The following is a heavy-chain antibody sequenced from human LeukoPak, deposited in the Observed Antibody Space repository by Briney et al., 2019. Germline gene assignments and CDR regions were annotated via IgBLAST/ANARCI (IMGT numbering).Heavy chain of an antibody. CDR2: IIPIFGTA. D-gene: IGHD5-12*01. CDR1: GGTFSSYA. V-gene: IGHV1-69*13. J-gene: IGHJ4*02. CDR3: ARDSSLVAAFDY. Sequence: SVKVSCKASGGTFSSYAISWVRQAPGQGLEWMGGIIPIFGTANYAQRFQGRVTITADESTSTAYMELSSLRSEDTAVYYCARDSSLVAAFDYWGQGTLVTVSS.